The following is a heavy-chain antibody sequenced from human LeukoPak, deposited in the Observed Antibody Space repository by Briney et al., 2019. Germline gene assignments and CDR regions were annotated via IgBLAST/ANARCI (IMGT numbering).Heavy chain of an antibody. V-gene: IGHV4-34*01. J-gene: IGHJ6*03. CDR3: ARVSMVRGAMGSYYMDV. D-gene: IGHD3-10*01. Sequence: SETLSLTCAFYGGSYRGYYWSWIRQPPGKGLEWIGEINHSGSTNYNPSLKSRVTISVDTSKNQFSLKLSSVTAADTAVYYSARVSMVRGAMGSYYMDVWGKGTTVTVSS. CDR2: INHSGST. CDR1: GGSYRGYY.